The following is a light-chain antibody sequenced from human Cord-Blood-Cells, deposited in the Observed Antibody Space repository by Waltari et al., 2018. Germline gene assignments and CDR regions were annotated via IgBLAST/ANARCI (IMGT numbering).Light chain of an antibody. Sequence: QMTQSPSSLSASVGDRVTITCRASQSISSYLNWYQQKPGKAPKLLIYAASSLQSGVPSRFSGSGSGTDFTLTISSLQPEDFATYYCQQSYSALTFGGGTKVEIK. CDR2: AAS. CDR3: QQSYSALT. V-gene: IGKV1-39*01. CDR1: QSISSY. J-gene: IGKJ4*01.